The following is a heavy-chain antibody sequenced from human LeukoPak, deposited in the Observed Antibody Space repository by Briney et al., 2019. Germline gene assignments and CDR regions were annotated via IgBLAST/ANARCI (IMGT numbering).Heavy chain of an antibody. D-gene: IGHD2-2*03. J-gene: IGHJ5*02. V-gene: IGHV3-48*03. Sequence: PGGSLRLSCAASGFTFTNYEMNWVRQAPGKGLEWISYIDNGGWPTYYADSVKGRFTITRDDAKSSLYLQMDSLTVEDTAVYYCARDLIGWSLDPWGQGTLVTVSS. CDR3: ARDLIGWSLDP. CDR2: IDNGGWPT. CDR1: GFTFTNYE.